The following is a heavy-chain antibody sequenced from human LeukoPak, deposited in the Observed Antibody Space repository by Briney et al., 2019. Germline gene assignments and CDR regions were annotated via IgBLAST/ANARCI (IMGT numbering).Heavy chain of an antibody. V-gene: IGHV1-8*01. Sequence: ASVKVSCKASGYTFTSYDINWVRQATGQGLEWMGWMNPNSGNTGYAQKFQGRVTMTRNTSISTAYMELSSLRSEDTAVYYCARAGGYCGRISCPYYFDYWGQGFLVAVSS. J-gene: IGHJ4*02. CDR3: ARAGGYCGRISCPYYFDY. CDR2: MNPNSGNT. CDR1: GYTFTSYD. D-gene: IGHD2-15*01.